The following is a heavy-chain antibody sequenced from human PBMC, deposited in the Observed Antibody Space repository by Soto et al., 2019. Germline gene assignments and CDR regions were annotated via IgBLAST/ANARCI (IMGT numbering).Heavy chain of an antibody. CDR3: IYYFDD. D-gene: IGHD5-12*01. CDR1: GFTFNNYA. CDR2: ISATGGST. Sequence: GGSLRLSCAASGFTFNNYAMNWVRQAPGKGLEWVATISATGGSTYYADSVKGRFTISRDNSKNTAVYYCARHEYGYSGYDPEIYYFDDWGQGTLVTVSS. V-gene: IGHV3-23*01. J-gene: IGHJ4*02.